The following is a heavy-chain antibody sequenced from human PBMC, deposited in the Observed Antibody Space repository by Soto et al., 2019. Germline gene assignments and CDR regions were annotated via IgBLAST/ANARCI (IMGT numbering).Heavy chain of an antibody. J-gene: IGHJ4*02. Sequence: DVQLLESGGGLVQPGGSLRLSCAGSGFSFSRYAMSWLRQTPGTGLEWVAGITNGGLITDSADSVKGRFTISRDNSKSTLYLQMNSLRAEDTAVYFCAKGSASGSPYYFDFWGQGTLVAVSS. CDR2: ITNGGLIT. D-gene: IGHD6-25*01. V-gene: IGHV3-23*01. CDR1: GFSFSRYA. CDR3: AKGSASGSPYYFDF.